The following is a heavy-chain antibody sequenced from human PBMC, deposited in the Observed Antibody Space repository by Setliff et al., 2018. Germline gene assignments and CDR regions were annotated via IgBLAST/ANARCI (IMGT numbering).Heavy chain of an antibody. CDR1: GYTFSNYG. D-gene: IGHD3-22*01. Sequence: GASVKVSCKASGYTFSNYGITWVRQAPGQGLEWMGWISAYAGNTKFAQKFQGRVTMTTDTSTSTAYLELRSLTSDDTAVYYCARINFYVSSGYYYAPDYWGPGTLVTVSS. CDR3: ARINFYVSSGYYYAPDY. J-gene: IGHJ4*02. CDR2: ISAYAGNT. V-gene: IGHV1-18*01.